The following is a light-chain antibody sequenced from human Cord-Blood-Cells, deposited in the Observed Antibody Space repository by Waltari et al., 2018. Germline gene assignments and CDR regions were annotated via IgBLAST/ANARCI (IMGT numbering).Light chain of an antibody. V-gene: IGLV2-11*01. CDR2: EVS. J-gene: IGLJ1*01. CDR1: SRDVGGYNY. Sequence: QSALTQPRPVSGAPGPSVTLSCTGTSRDVGGYNYVSWYQQPPGKALKLMIYEVSKRPSGVPYRFSGSKSGNTASLTISGLQAEDEADYYCCSYAGSYTYVVGTGTKVTVL. CDR3: CSYAGSYTYV.